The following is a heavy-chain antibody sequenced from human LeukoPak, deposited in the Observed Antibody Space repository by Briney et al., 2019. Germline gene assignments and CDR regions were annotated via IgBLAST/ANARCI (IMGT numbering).Heavy chain of an antibody. J-gene: IGHJ4*02. Sequence: GGSLRLSCAASGFTFSSNSMSWVRQAPGKGLEWVAVTGGSDDNTHYADSVKGRFSISRDTSENRLFLQMNSLRPDDSALYYCTKDLMTGFSSGWYLAYWGQGTLVTVSS. CDR3: TKDLMTGFSSGWYLAY. CDR1: GFTFSSNS. CDR2: TGGSDDNT. V-gene: IGHV3-23*01. D-gene: IGHD6-19*01.